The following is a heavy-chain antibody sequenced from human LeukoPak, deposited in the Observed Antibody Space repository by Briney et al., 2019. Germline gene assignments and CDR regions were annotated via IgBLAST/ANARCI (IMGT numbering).Heavy chain of an antibody. CDR1: VFTDSSNY. Sequence: SVRLFRAASVFTDSSNYMIWVRQAPGKGLELVSVIYSGGSTYYADYVKGRFTISRDNSKNTLYLQMNSLRAEDTAVYYCAGHSSSPTGFDPWGQGTLVTVSS. D-gene: IGHD6-13*01. CDR3: AGHSSSPTGFDP. CDR2: IYSGGST. V-gene: IGHV3-53*01. J-gene: IGHJ5*02.